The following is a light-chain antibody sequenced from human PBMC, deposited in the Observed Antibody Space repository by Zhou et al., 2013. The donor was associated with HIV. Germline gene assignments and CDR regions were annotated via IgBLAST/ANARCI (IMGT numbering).Light chain of an antibody. J-gene: IGKJ4*01. CDR2: QAS. Sequence: DIQMTQSPSTLSASVGDRVTITCRASHSISSWLAWYQQKPGKAPRLLIYQASTLQSGVPSRFSGSGSGTEFTLTIGSLRPEDFATYYCQQFYSVHVTFGGGTKV. V-gene: IGKV1-5*03. CDR3: QQFYSVHVT. CDR1: HSISSW.